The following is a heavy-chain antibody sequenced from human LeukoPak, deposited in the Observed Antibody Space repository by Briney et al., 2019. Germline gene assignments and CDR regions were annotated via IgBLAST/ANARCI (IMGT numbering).Heavy chain of an antibody. D-gene: IGHD1-26*01. CDR2: IQYDGSNK. CDR3: AKASGAISGSYFNYFDY. J-gene: IGHJ4*02. Sequence: PGGSLRLSCAASGFTFSSYGIHWVRQAPGKGLEWVAFIQYDGSNKYYADSVKGRFTISRDNSKNTLYLQMNSLRAEDTAVYYCAKASGAISGSYFNYFDYWGQGTLVTVSS. V-gene: IGHV3-30*02. CDR1: GFTFSSYG.